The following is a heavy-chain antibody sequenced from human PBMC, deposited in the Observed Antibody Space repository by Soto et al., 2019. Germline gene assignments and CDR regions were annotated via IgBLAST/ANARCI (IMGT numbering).Heavy chain of an antibody. CDR1: GGSISGYY. J-gene: IGHJ4*02. CDR3: ARHRGPAPVY. V-gene: IGHV4-39*01. D-gene: IGHD3-10*01. Sequence: QVQLQESGPGLVKPSETLSLTCTVSGGSISGYYWTWIRQPPGKGLEWVGSLFYGGTTDYNPSLKRRLTTALDTSKNHCSLKLRSVTAADTAVYFCARHRGPAPVYWGQGTLVTASS. CDR2: LFYGGTT.